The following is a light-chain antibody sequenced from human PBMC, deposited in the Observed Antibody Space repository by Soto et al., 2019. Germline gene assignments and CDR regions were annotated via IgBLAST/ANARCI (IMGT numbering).Light chain of an antibody. J-gene: IGLJ1*01. V-gene: IGLV2-8*01. CDR3: SSYTTSGTPYV. Sequence: QSALTQPPSASGSPGQSVTISCTGTSSDVGGYNYVSWYQQHPGKAPKLMISEVSKRPSGVPDRFSGSKSGNTASLTVSGLQAEDEADYYCSSYTTSGTPYVFGTGTKLTVL. CDR1: SSDVGGYNY. CDR2: EVS.